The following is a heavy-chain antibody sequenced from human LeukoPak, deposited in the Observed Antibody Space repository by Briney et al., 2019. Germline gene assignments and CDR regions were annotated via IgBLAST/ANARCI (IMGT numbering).Heavy chain of an antibody. D-gene: IGHD3-22*01. CDR1: GFTFSNAW. Sequence: GGSLRLSCAASGFTFSNAWMNWVRQAPGKGLEWVGRIKSETDGGTTDYAAPVKGRFTISRDDSKNTLYLQMNSLKTEDTAVYYCTTLYYYDSSGSVSRAFDIWGQGTMVTVSS. CDR3: TTLYYYDSSGSVSRAFDI. V-gene: IGHV3-15*07. J-gene: IGHJ3*02. CDR2: IKSETDGGTT.